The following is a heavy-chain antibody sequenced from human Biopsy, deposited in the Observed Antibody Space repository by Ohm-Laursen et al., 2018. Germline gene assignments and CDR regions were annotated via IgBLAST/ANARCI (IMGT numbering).Heavy chain of an antibody. Sequence: SVKVSCKAPTGTFNSYGIIWVRQAPGQRLEWMGRIIPILRTTAYAQTFLGRVTITADSPTSTVDMELTSLTSDDTAVYFCAREAIGYQLPCDDWGQGTLVTVSS. D-gene: IGHD2-2*01. J-gene: IGHJ4*02. CDR2: IIPILRTT. CDR3: AREAIGYQLPCDD. CDR1: TGTFNSYG. V-gene: IGHV1-69*11.